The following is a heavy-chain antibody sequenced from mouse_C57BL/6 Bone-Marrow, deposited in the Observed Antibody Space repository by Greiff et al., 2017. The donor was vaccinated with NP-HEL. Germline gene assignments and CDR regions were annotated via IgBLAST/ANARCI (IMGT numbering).Heavy chain of an antibody. Sequence: QVQLKQPGAELVRPGSSVKLSCKASGYTFTSYWMHWVKQRPIQGLEWIGNIDPSDSDTHYNQKFKDKATLTVDKSSRTAYMQLSSLTFEDAAVYYCARSGTLYYYGSSPFADWGQGTLVTVSA. V-gene: IGHV1-52*01. CDR1: GYTFTSYW. CDR2: IDPSDSDT. J-gene: IGHJ3*01. D-gene: IGHD1-1*01. CDR3: ARSGTLYYYGSSPFAD.